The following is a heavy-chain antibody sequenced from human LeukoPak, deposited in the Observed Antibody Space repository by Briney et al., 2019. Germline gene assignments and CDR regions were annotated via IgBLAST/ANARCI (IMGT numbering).Heavy chain of an antibody. J-gene: IGHJ4*02. V-gene: IGHV4-59*08. D-gene: IGHD6-13*01. Sequence: SETLSLTCTVSGGSISSYYWNWIRQPPGKGLEWIGYIYYSGNTNCNPSLKSRVTISVDTSKNQFSLKLSSVTAADTAVYYCARGGGDTGYSRSWYFYWGQGTLVTVSS. CDR2: IYYSGNT. CDR3: ARGGGDTGYSRSWYFY. CDR1: GGSISSYY.